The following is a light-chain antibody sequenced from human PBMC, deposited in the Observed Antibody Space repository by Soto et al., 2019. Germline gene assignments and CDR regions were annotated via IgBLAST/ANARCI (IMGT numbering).Light chain of an antibody. CDR3: SSYISSSTYV. CDR2: EVS. Sequence: QSALTQPASVSGSPGQSITISCTRTSSDVGGYNYVSWYQQHPGKAPKLMIYEVSNRPSGVSNRFSGSKSGNTASLTISGLQAEDEADYYCSSYISSSTYVFGTGTKVTVL. J-gene: IGLJ1*01. CDR1: SSDVGGYNY. V-gene: IGLV2-14*01.